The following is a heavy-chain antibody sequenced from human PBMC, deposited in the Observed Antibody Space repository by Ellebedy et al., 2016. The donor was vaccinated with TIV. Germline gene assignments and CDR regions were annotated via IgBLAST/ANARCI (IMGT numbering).Heavy chain of an antibody. V-gene: IGHV4-38-2*01. CDR2: IYRSGST. J-gene: IGHJ4*02. Sequence: MPGGSLRLSCAVSGYSISSGYYWGWIRQPPGKGLEWIGSIYRSGSTYYNPSVKSRVTISVDTSKNQFSLKLSSVTAADTAVYYCGRAAAGHSYYLDYWGQGTLVTVSS. D-gene: IGHD6-13*01. CDR3: GRAAAGHSYYLDY. CDR1: GYSISSGYY.